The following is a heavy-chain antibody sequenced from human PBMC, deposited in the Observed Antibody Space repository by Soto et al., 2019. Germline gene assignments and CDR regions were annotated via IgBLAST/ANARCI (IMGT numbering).Heavy chain of an antibody. V-gene: IGHV1-69*13. Sequence: SVKVSCKASGGTSSSYAISWVRQAPGQGLEWMGGIIPIFGTANYAQKFQGRVTITADESTSTAYMELSSLRSEDTAVYYCARAHIYGDYNYYYYYGMDVWGQGTTDTVSS. CDR1: GGTSSSYA. CDR3: ARAHIYGDYNYYYYYGMDV. D-gene: IGHD4-17*01. CDR2: IIPIFGTA. J-gene: IGHJ6*02.